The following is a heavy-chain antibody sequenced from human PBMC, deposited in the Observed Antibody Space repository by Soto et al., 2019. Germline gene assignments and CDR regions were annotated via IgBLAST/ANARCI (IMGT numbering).Heavy chain of an antibody. CDR3: AREGVGATAFDY. J-gene: IGHJ4*02. CDR1: GRSFSGYY. D-gene: IGHD1-26*01. CDR2: INHSGST. Sequence: QVQLQQWGAGLLKPSETLSLTCAVYGRSFSGYYWCWIRQPPGKGLEWIGEINHSGSTSYNPSLKSRVTISVDTSKNQFSLKLSSVTAADTAVYYCAREGVGATAFDYWGQGTLVTVSS. V-gene: IGHV4-34*01.